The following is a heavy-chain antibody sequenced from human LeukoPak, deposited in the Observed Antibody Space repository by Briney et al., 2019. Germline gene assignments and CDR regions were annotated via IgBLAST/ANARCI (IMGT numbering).Heavy chain of an antibody. D-gene: IGHD3-9*01. Sequence: PSETLSLTCAVYGGSFSDYYWSWIRQPPGKGLEWIGEINHSGSTNYNPSLKSRVTTSIDTSKNQFSLNLSSVTAADTAVYYCARGRPLRYFDWLLGYYFDYWGQGTLVTVSS. V-gene: IGHV4-34*01. J-gene: IGHJ4*02. CDR2: INHSGST. CDR1: GGSFSDYY. CDR3: ARGRPLRYFDWLLGYYFDY.